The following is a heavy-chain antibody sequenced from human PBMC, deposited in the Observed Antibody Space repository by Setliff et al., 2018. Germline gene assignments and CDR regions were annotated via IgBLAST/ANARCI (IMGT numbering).Heavy chain of an antibody. V-gene: IGHV1-18*01. J-gene: IGHJ4*02. D-gene: IGHD2-2*01. CDR2: IGVYTGKT. CDR1: GYKFADYG. CDR3: SRLVRYCTTTTCQRLSGGEY. Sequence: ASVKVSCKASGYKFADYGITWVRQAPGQGLEWMGWIGVYTGKTYYAHRFQDRVTMTTDTSTGTAYLELRSLRSDDTAVYYCSRLVRYCTTTTCQRLSGGEYWGQGTLVTVSS.